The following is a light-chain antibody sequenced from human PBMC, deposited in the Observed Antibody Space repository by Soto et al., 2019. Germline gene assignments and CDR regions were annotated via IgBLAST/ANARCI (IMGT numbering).Light chain of an antibody. CDR1: NIGSRS. CDR3: QVWDTTSDHWM. Sequence: YELTQPPSVSVAPRQTATITCGGNNIGSRSVHWYQQKSGQAPVLVVFDDSVRPSGIPERISGYNSGNTATLTISGVEAGDEADYYCQVWDTTSDHWMFGGGTQLTVL. J-gene: IGLJ7*01. V-gene: IGLV3-21*02. CDR2: DDS.